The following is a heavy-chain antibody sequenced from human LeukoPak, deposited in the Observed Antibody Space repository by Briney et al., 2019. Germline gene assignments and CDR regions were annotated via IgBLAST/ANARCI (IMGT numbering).Heavy chain of an antibody. CDR2: ISSGSSHI. CDR1: GFTFSSYS. Sequence: PGGSLRLSCAVSGFTFSSYSMNWVRQAPGKGLEWVSAISSGSSHINYADSAKGRFTISGDNAENSLYLQMNSLRAEDTAVYYCARVGHWNDLDYYYYMDVWGKGTTVTVSS. V-gene: IGHV3-21*01. D-gene: IGHD1-1*01. CDR3: ARVGHWNDLDYYYYMDV. J-gene: IGHJ6*03.